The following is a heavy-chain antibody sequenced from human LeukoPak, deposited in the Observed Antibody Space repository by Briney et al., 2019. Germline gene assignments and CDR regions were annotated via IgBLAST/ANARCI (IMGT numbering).Heavy chain of an antibody. CDR3: ARDLGIAAAKSDY. D-gene: IGHD6-13*01. Sequence: GGSLRLSCAASGFTFSSYSMNWVRQAPGKGLEWVSSISSSSSYIYYADSVKGRFTTSRDNAKNSLYLQMNSLRAEDTAVYYCARDLGIAAAKSDYWGQGTLVTVSS. CDR1: GFTFSSYS. J-gene: IGHJ4*02. V-gene: IGHV3-21*01. CDR2: ISSSSSYI.